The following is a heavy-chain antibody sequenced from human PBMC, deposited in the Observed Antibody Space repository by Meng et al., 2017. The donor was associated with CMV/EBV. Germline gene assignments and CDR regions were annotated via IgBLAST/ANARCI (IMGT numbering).Heavy chain of an antibody. Sequence: GGSLRLSCAASGFTFSSYGMHWVRQAPGKGLEWVAFIRYDGSNKYYADSVKGRFTISRDNSKNTLYLQMNSLRAEDTAVYYCAKVVRDIVVVPAAMGMDVWGQGTTVTVSS. D-gene: IGHD2-2*01. CDR3: AKVVRDIVVVPAAMGMDV. J-gene: IGHJ6*02. V-gene: IGHV3-30*02. CDR1: GFTFSSYG. CDR2: IRYDGSNK.